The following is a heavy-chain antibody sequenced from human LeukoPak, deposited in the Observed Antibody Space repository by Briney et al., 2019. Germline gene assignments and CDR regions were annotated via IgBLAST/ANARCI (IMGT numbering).Heavy chain of an antibody. CDR1: GGSFSGYY. Sequence: PSETLSLTCAVYGGSFSGYYWSWLRQPPGKGLEWIGEINHSGSTNYNPSLKSRVTISVDTSKKQFFLKLSSVTAADAAVYYCARYGSGSSYFDYWGQGTLVSVSS. CDR2: INHSGST. D-gene: IGHD3-10*01. V-gene: IGHV4-34*01. J-gene: IGHJ4*02. CDR3: ARYGSGSSYFDY.